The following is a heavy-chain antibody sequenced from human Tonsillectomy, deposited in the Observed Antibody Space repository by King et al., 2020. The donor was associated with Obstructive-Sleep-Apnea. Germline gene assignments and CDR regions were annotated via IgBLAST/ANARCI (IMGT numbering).Heavy chain of an antibody. Sequence: VQLVESGGGLVQPGGSLRLSCAASGFTFSSYYMSWVRQAPGKGLEWVANIKQDVSEKYYVDSVKGRFTISRDNAKISLSLQMNSLRAEDTAVYYCARDRLDFGVSITPLDYWGQGTLVAVSS. D-gene: IGHD3-3*01. CDR2: IKQDVSEK. V-gene: IGHV3-7*03. J-gene: IGHJ4*02. CDR3: ARDRLDFGVSITPLDY. CDR1: GFTFSSYY.